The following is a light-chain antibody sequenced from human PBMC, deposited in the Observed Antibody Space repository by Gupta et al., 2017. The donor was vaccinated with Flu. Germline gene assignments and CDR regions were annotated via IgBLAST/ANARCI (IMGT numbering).Light chain of an antibody. CDR1: SSAVGSTN. V-gene: IGLV1-44*01. CDR2: DNN. Sequence: KVTIPSSGPSSAVGSTNVVWYQQRPAQTPSLLIFDNNRRRAAVPARFSGSKSGTSASLTINGLQAEDEGDYYCAARIDARGRWVFGGGTKLAVL. J-gene: IGLJ3*02. CDR3: AARIDARGRWV.